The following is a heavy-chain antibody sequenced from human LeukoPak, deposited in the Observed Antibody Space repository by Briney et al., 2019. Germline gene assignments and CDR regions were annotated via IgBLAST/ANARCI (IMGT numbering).Heavy chain of an antibody. D-gene: IGHD4-17*01. Sequence: GGSLRLSCAASGFTFSNYAMTWVRQAPGKGLEWVSVIYSGGSTYYADSVKGRFTISRDNSKNTLYLQMNSLRAEDTAVYHCARDLRSRAYWGQGTLVTVSS. CDR2: IYSGGST. CDR3: ARDLRSRAY. V-gene: IGHV3-23*03. CDR1: GFTFSNYA. J-gene: IGHJ4*02.